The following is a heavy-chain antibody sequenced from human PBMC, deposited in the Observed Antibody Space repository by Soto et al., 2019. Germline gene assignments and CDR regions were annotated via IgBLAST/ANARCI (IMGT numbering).Heavy chain of an antibody. Sequence: ASVKVSCKASGYTFTSYGISWVRQAPGQGLEWMGWISAYNGNTNYAQKLQGRVTMTTDTSASTAYMELSSLRSEDTAVYYCASGRWLQLVFDYWGQGTLVTVSS. V-gene: IGHV1-18*01. CDR2: ISAYNGNT. D-gene: IGHD5-12*01. J-gene: IGHJ4*02. CDR1: GYTFTSYG. CDR3: ASGRWLQLVFDY.